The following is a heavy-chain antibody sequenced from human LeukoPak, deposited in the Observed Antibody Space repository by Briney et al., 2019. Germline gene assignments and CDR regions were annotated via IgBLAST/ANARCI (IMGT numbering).Heavy chain of an antibody. J-gene: IGHJ3*02. CDR2: ISSSSSTI. Sequence: GGSLRLSRAASGFTFNSYNMNWVRQAPGKGLEWVSYISSSSSTIYYADSVKGRFTISRDSAKTSLLLQMNSLRDEDTAVYYCARAYSSSSGRDAFDSWGLGTLVTVSS. CDR1: GFTFNSYN. V-gene: IGHV3-48*02. CDR3: ARAYSSSSGRDAFDS. D-gene: IGHD6-6*01.